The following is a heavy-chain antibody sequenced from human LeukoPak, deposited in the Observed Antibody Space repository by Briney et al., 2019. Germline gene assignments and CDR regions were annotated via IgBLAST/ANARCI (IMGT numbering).Heavy chain of an antibody. CDR3: AKGYDILSAYLDY. J-gene: IGHJ4*02. D-gene: IGHD3-9*01. V-gene: IGHV3-23*01. CDR1: GFTFSSYA. Sequence: GGSLRLSCAASGFTFSSYAMSWVRQAPGKGLEWVSGVSGSGTTTYYSDSVKGRFTISRDNSKNKVYLHMSSLRDEDTALYYCAKGYDILSAYLDYWGQGTLVTVSS. CDR2: VSGSGTTT.